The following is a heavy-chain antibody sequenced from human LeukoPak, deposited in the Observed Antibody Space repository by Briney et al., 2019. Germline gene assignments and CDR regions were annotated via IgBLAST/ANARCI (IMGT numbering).Heavy chain of an antibody. CDR2: IYYSGST. J-gene: IGHJ5*02. V-gene: IGHV4-30-4*01. Sequence: SQTLSLTCTVSGGSISSGDYYWSWNRQPPGKGLEWIGYIYYSGSTYYNPSLKSRVTISVDTSKNQFSLKLSSVTAADTAVYYCARVAISYHDDVTRGWFDPWGQGTLVTVSS. CDR1: GGSISSGDYY. CDR3: ARVAISYHDDVTRGWFDP. D-gene: IGHD3-16*01.